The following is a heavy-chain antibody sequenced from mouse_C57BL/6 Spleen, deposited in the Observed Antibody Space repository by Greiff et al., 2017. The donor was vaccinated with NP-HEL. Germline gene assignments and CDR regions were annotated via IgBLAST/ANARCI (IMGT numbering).Heavy chain of an antibody. CDR3: ARSYPRGFAY. V-gene: IGHV1-42*01. CDR1: GYSFTGYY. Sequence: EVHLVESGPELVKPGASVKISCKASGYSFTGYYMNWVKQSPEKSLEWIGEINPSTGGTTYNQKFKAKATLTVDKSSSTAYMQLKSLTSEDSAVYYCARSYPRGFAYWGQGTLVTVSA. CDR2: INPSTGGT. D-gene: IGHD2-10*01. J-gene: IGHJ3*01.